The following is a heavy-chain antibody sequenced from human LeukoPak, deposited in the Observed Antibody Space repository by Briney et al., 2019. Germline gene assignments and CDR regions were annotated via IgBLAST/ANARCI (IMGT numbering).Heavy chain of an antibody. CDR3: AKVWGSDSRGWYGDY. D-gene: IGHD6-19*01. J-gene: IGHJ4*02. CDR2: ISYDGSNK. CDR1: GFTFSILV. V-gene: IGHV3-30*04. Sequence: LSGESLPHSRSASGFTFSILVMQWVPQAPGKGLVWGAIISYDGSNKYYAHSVKGQFTISRDNSKNTLYLQMDSLRDEDTAVYYCAKVWGSDSRGWYGDYWGQGTLVSVS.